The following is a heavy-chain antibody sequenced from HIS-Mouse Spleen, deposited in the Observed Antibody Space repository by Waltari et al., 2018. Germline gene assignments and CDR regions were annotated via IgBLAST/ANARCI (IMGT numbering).Heavy chain of an antibody. CDR3: AREIPYSSSWYDWYFDL. D-gene: IGHD6-13*01. Sequence: QLQLQESGPGLVKPSETLSLTCTVSGGSIITSSYYGGWIRQPPGKGLEWIGSIYYSGRTYYNPSLKSRVTISVDTSKNQFSLKLSSVTAADTAVYYCAREIPYSSSWYDWYFDLWGRGTLVTVSS. V-gene: IGHV4-39*07. CDR2: IYYSGRT. CDR1: GGSIITSSYY. J-gene: IGHJ2*01.